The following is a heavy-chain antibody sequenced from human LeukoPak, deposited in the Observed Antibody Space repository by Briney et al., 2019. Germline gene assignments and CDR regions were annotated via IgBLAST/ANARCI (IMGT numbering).Heavy chain of an antibody. Sequence: NPGGSLRLSCAASGFTFNYAWMSWVRQVPGKGLEWVGQTVSEIGGGTTDYAAPVKGRFTISRDDSKSTLYLQMNSLKIEDTAVYYCTTDEDWNYARKDVWGQGATVIVSS. CDR1: GFTFNYAW. CDR3: TTDEDWNYARKDV. V-gene: IGHV3-15*04. D-gene: IGHD1-7*01. J-gene: IGHJ6*02. CDR2: TVSEIGGGTT.